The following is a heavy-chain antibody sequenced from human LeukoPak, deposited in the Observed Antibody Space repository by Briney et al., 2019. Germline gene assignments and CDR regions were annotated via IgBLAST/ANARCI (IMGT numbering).Heavy chain of an antibody. CDR3: ARTIMVTFGGVASWFDP. J-gene: IGHJ5*02. CDR2: INPNSGGT. D-gene: IGHD3-16*01. Sequence: ASVKVSCKASGYTFTGYYMHWVRQAPGQGLEWMGWINPNSGGTNYAQKFQGRVTMTRDTSISTAYMELSRLRSDDTAVYYCARTIMVTFGGVASWFDPWGQGTLVTVSS. CDR1: GYTFTGYY. V-gene: IGHV1-2*02.